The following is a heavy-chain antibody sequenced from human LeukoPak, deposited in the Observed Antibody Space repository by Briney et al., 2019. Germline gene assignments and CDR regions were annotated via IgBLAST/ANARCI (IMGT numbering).Heavy chain of an antibody. D-gene: IGHD4-17*01. CDR3: ASVRYGDYVVYFDY. CDR2: IYYSGST. J-gene: IGHJ4*02. Sequence: SETLSLTCTVSGGSISSSSYYWGWIRQPPGKGLEWIGSIYYSGSTYYNPSLKSRVTISVDTPKNQFSLKLSSVTAADTAVYYCASVRYGDYVVYFDYWGQGTLVTVSS. V-gene: IGHV4-39*01. CDR1: GGSISSSSYY.